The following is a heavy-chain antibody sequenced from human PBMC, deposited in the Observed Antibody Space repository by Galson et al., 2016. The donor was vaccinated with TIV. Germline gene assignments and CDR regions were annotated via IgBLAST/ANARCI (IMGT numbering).Heavy chain of an antibody. Sequence: TLSLTCTVSGAPIRDGDSFWSWIRQSPGKGLEWIGYIYYSGRTFYNPSLESRITISVDTSKNQFSVKLTSVTAADTAVYYCARKAGYYYYAMDVWGQGTTVTVSS. V-gene: IGHV4-30-4*01. CDR2: IYYSGRT. CDR3: ARKAGYYYYAMDV. CDR1: GAPIRDGDSF. J-gene: IGHJ6*02.